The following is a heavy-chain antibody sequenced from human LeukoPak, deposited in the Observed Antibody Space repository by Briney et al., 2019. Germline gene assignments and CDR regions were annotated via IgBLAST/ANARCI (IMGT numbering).Heavy chain of an antibody. CDR2: INPNSGGT. CDR3: ARDLAHRYSSGWCFDY. Sequence: ASVKVSCKASGYTFTGYYMHWVRQAPGQGLEWMGRINPNSGGTNYAQKFQGRVTMTRDTSISTAYMELSRLRSDDTAVYYCARDLAHRYSSGWCFDYWGQGTLVTASS. D-gene: IGHD6-19*01. CDR1: GYTFTGYY. V-gene: IGHV1-2*06. J-gene: IGHJ4*02.